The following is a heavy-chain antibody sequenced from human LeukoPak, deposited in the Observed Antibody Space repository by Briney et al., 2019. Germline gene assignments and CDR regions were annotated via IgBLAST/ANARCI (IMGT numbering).Heavy chain of an antibody. CDR1: GFTFSSYW. D-gene: IGHD3-16*01. Sequence: PGGSLRLSCEASGFTFSSYWMSWVRQAPGKGLEWVANIRDDGGEIYYVDSVKGRFTISRDNAKSSLFLQMNSLRAEDAAVYYCARDRPRGSYDGSIFDSWGQGTLVTVSS. CDR3: ARDRPRGSYDGSIFDS. CDR2: IRDDGGEI. J-gene: IGHJ4*02. V-gene: IGHV3-7*01.